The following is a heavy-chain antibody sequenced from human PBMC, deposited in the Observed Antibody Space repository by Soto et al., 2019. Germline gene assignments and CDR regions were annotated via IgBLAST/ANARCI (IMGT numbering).Heavy chain of an antibody. CDR1: GGTFSSYA. J-gene: IGHJ4*02. V-gene: IGHV1-69*13. CDR3: ARDRGVLRLDY. CDR2: IIPIFGTA. Sequence: VASVKVSCKASGGTFSSYAISWVRQAPGQGLEWMGGIIPIFGTANYARQFQGRVTITADESTSTAYMELSSLRSEDTAVYYCARDRGVLRLDYWGQGTLVTVSS. D-gene: IGHD3-16*01.